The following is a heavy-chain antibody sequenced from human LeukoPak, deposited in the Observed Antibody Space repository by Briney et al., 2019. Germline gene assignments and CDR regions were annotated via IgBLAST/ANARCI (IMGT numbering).Heavy chain of an antibody. V-gene: IGHV3-21*05. J-gene: IGHJ4*02. CDR3: ARASLYSYGSAGFDY. D-gene: IGHD5-18*01. CDR2: ISSSSSDI. Sequence: GGSLRLSCAASGFTFSSYSMDWVRQAPGKGLEWVSYISSSSSDIYYADSVKGRFTISRDNAKNSLYLQMNSLRAEDTAVYYCARASLYSYGSAGFDYWGQGTLVTVSS. CDR1: GFTFSSYS.